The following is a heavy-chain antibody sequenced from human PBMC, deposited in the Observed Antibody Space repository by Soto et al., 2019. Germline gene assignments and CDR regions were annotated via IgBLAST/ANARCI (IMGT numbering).Heavy chain of an antibody. CDR3: ARTYGSGSYYNTYFDY. D-gene: IGHD3-10*01. V-gene: IGHV5-51*01. J-gene: IGHJ4*02. CDR1: GYSFTSYW. CDR2: IYPGDSDT. Sequence: EVQLVQSGAEVKKPGESLKISCKGSGYSFTSYWIGWVRQMPGKGLEWMGIIYPGDSDTRYSPSFQGQVTISADKSIRTAYLQWSSLKASDTAMYYCARTYGSGSYYNTYFDYWGQGTLVTVSS.